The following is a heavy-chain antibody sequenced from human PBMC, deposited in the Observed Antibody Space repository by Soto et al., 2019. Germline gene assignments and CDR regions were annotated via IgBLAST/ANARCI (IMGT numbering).Heavy chain of an antibody. D-gene: IGHD1-26*01. CDR1: GFTFSSYG. Sequence: TGGSLRLSCAASGFTFSSYGMHWVRQAPGKGLEWVAVISYDGSNKYYADSVKGRFTISRDNSKNTLYLQMNSLRAEDTAVYYCAKVSGSYSDYWGQGTLVTVSS. CDR2: ISYDGSNK. CDR3: AKVSGSYSDY. J-gene: IGHJ4*02. V-gene: IGHV3-30*18.